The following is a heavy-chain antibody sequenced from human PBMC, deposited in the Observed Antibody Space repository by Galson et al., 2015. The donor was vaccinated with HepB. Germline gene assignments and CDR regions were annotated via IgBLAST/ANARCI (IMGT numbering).Heavy chain of an antibody. CDR1: GFTFSSYS. CDR2: ISSSSSYI. D-gene: IGHD3-10*01. Sequence: SLRLSCAASGFTFSSYSMNWVRQAPGKGLEWVSSISSSSSYIYYADSVKGRFTISRDNAKNSLYLQMNSLRAEDTAVYYCARDDGSGSYYKEVSRYYYYYGMDVWGQGTTVTVSS. J-gene: IGHJ6*02. V-gene: IGHV3-21*01. CDR3: ARDDGSGSYYKEVSRYYYYYGMDV.